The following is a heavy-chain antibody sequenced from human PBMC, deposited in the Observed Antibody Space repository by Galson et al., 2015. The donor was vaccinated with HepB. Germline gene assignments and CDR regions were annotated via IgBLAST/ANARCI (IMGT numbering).Heavy chain of an antibody. Sequence: SVKVSCKASGGTFSSYTISWVRQAPGQGLEWMGRIIPILGITNYAQKFQGRVTITTDKSTSTAYMELRSLRSDDTAVYYCDGRNRRTHIRSSDYYGMDVWGQGTTVTVSS. CDR3: DGRNRRTHIRSSDYYGMDV. V-gene: IGHV1-69*02. CDR2: IIPILGIT. J-gene: IGHJ6*02. D-gene: IGHD1-26*01. CDR1: GGTFSSYT.